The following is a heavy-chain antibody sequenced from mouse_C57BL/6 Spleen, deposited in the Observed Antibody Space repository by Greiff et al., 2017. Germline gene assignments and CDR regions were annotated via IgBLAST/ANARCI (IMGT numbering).Heavy chain of an antibody. CDR2: IHPNSGST. D-gene: IGHD2-4*01. V-gene: IGHV1-64*01. CDR3: ARGYDYDPPWFAY. CDR1: GYTFTSYW. Sequence: QVQLQQPGAELVKPGASVKLSCKASGYTFTSYWMHWVKQRPGQGLEWIGMIHPNSGSTNYNEKFKSKATLTVDKSSSTAYMQRSSLTSEDSAVYYCARGYDYDPPWFAYWGQGTLVTVSA. J-gene: IGHJ3*01.